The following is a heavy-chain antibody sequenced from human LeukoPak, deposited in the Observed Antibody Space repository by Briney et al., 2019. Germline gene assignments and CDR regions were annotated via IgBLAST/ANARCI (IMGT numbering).Heavy chain of an antibody. J-gene: IGHJ4*02. CDR2: TRNKANSYTT. D-gene: IGHD3-22*01. CDR1: GFTFSSYA. CDR3: ARLVGYLSYFDY. Sequence: QPGGSLRLSCAASGFTFSSYAMHWVRQAPGKGLEWVGRTRNKANSYTTEYAASVKGRFTISRDDSKNSLYLQMNSLKTEDTAVYYCARLVGYLSYFDYWGQGTLVTVSS. V-gene: IGHV3-72*01.